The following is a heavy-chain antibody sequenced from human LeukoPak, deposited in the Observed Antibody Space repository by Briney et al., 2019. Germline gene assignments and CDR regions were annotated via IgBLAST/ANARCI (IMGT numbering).Heavy chain of an antibody. V-gene: IGHV4-59*01. J-gene: IGHJ6*02. CDR1: GGSISSYY. CDR2: IYYSGST. D-gene: IGHD6-25*01. Sequence: SETLSLTCTVSGGSISSYYWSWIRQPPEKGLEWIGYIYYSGSTNYNPSPKSRVTISVDTSKNQFSLKLSSVTAADTAVYYCARGGPYYYYGMDVWGQGTTVTVSS. CDR3: ARGGPYYYYGMDV.